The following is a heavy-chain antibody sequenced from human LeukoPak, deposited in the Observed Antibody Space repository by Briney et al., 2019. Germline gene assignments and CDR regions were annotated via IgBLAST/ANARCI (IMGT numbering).Heavy chain of an antibody. J-gene: IGHJ4*02. D-gene: IGHD6-13*01. CDR1: GYTFTSYG. CDR2: ISAYNGNT. V-gene: IGHV1-18*04. CDR3: GRDEPYSSSWYLDY. Sequence: ASVTVSCKASGYTFTSYGISWVRRAPGQGLEWMGWISAYNGNTNYAQKLQGRVTMTTDTSTSTAYMELRSLRSDDTAVYYCGRDEPYSSSWYLDYWGQGTLVTVSS.